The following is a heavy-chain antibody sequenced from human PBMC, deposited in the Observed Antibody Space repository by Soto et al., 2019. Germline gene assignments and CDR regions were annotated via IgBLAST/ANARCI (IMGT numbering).Heavy chain of an antibody. CDR2: IKSKTDGATT. V-gene: IGHV3-15*01. CDR3: TTEYSSGWYDS. D-gene: IGHD6-19*01. CDR1: GFTFNNAW. J-gene: IGHJ4*02. Sequence: EVQLVESGGGXVEPGGSXXLSCAASGFTFNNAWMSWVRQAPGKGLEWVGRIKSKTDGATTDYAAPVKGRFTISRDDSKNTLYLQMNSLKTEDTAVYYCTTEYSSGWYDSWGQGSLVTVSS.